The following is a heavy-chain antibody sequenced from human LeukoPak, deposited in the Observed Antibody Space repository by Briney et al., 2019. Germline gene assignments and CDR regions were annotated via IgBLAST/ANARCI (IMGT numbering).Heavy chain of an antibody. D-gene: IGHD3-22*01. V-gene: IGHV5-51*01. Sequence: GESLKISCKGSGYSFTSYWIGWVRQMPGKGLEWMGIIYPGDSDTRYSPSFQGQVTISADKSISTAYLQWSSLKASDTAMYYCARLLGSADYYDSNGYYYFDYWGQGTLVTVSP. J-gene: IGHJ4*02. CDR2: IYPGDSDT. CDR1: GYSFTSYW. CDR3: ARLLGSADYYDSNGYYYFDY.